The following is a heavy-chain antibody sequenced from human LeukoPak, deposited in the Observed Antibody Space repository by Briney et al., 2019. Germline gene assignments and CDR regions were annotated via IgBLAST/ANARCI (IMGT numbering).Heavy chain of an antibody. CDR3: ARDFHYYDSGSPFYY. V-gene: IGHV3-23*01. CDR2: ISGSGSST. CDR1: GGTFSSYA. J-gene: IGHJ4*02. Sequence: ASVKVSCKASGGTFSSYAMSWVRQAPGKGLEWVSGISGSGSSTYYAESVKGRFTISRDNSKNTLYLQMHSLRAEDTAIYYCARDFHYYDSGSPFYYWGQGTLVTVSS. D-gene: IGHD3-10*01.